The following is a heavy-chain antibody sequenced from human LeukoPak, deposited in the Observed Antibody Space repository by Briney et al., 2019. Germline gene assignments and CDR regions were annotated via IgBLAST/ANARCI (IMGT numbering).Heavy chain of an antibody. Sequence: ASVKVSCKASGYTFTGYYIHWVRQAPGQGLEWMGWINPNSGDTTYAQKFQGRVTMTRDTSISTAFMDLSRLRVDDSAVYYCTRGRTTVDRFDPWGQGTLVTVSS. V-gene: IGHV1-2*02. CDR3: TRGRTTVDRFDP. D-gene: IGHD4-23*01. CDR1: GYTFTGYY. CDR2: INPNSGDT. J-gene: IGHJ5*02.